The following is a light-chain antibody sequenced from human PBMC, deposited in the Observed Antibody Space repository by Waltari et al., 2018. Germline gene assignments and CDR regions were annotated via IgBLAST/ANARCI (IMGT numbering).Light chain of an antibody. J-gene: IGLJ2*01. V-gene: IGLV2-8*01. CDR3: ASFAGSNTL. Sequence: QSALTQPPSASGSPGQSVTISCTGTSTDVGVSNYVSWYHQHPAKAPKLLFYEVSERPAGVPDRFSGSKSGYTASLTVSGLQAEDEADYFCASFAGSNTLFGGGTKLTVL. CDR2: EVS. CDR1: STDVGVSNY.